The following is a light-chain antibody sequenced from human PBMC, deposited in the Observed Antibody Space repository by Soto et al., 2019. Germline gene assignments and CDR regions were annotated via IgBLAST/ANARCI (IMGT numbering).Light chain of an antibody. CDR1: ALPKKY. CDR2: KDS. CDR3: LSAGDV. J-gene: IGLJ6*01. V-gene: IGLV3-16*01. Sequence: SYELTQPPSVSVSLGQMARITCSGEALPKKYAYWYQQKPGQFPVLVIYKDSERPSGIPERFSGSSSGTIVTLTISGVQAEDEADYYCLSAGDVFGSGTKVTVL.